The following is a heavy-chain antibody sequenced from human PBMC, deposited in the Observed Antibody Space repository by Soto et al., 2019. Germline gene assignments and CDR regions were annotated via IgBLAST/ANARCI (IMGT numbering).Heavy chain of an antibody. CDR2: ISATGTST. V-gene: IGHV3-23*01. J-gene: IGHJ5*02. D-gene: IGHD6-19*01. CDR3: AKCSVGTVRSSGWCNWLDP. CDR1: GLSLSSSA. Sequence: EVQLLESGGGLVQPGGSLRLSCAASGLSLSSSAMSWVRQAPGKGLEWVSAISATGTSTYYADSVKGRFIISRDEIKNTLFLQMNSLRAEDTAIYYCAKCSVGTVRSSGWCNWLDPWGQGTLVTVSS.